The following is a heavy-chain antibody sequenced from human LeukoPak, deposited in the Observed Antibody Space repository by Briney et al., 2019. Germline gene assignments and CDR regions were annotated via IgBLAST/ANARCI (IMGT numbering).Heavy chain of an antibody. D-gene: IGHD6-13*01. CDR1: GGSISSYY. CDR3: ARGPIAAAGTNFDY. J-gene: IGHJ4*02. Sequence: PSETLSLTCTVSGGSISSYYWSWIRQPPGKGPEWIGYIYYSGSTNYNPSLKSRVTISVDRSKNQFSLKLSSVTAADTAVYYCARGPIAAAGTNFDYWGQGTLVTVSS. V-gene: IGHV4-59*12. CDR2: IYYSGST.